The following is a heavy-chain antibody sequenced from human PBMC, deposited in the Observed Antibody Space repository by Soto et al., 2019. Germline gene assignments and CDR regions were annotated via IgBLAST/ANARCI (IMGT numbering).Heavy chain of an antibody. CDR2: ISGSGGST. CDR1: GFTFSSYA. Sequence: GESLKISCAASGFTFSSYAMSWVRQAPGKGLEWVSAISGSGGSTYYADSVKGRFTISRDNSKNTVYLQMNSLRAEDTAVYYCAKQNYDSSGYMDYWGQGTLVTVSS. J-gene: IGHJ4*02. V-gene: IGHV3-23*01. D-gene: IGHD3-22*01. CDR3: AKQNYDSSGYMDY.